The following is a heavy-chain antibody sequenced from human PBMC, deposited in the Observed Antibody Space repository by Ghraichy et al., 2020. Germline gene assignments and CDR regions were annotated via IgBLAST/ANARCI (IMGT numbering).Heavy chain of an antibody. D-gene: IGHD1-26*01. CDR1: GGSISSDFYY. Sequence: SETLSLTCTVSGGSISSDFYYWGWIRPPPGKGLEWIGSIYYSGSSYSKSSLKSRVTISVDTSKNQFSLKVNSATAAAAAVYFCARQSDSGTFPFEAFYIWGPRAVVTVSS. CDR3: ARQSDSGTFPFEAFYI. J-gene: IGHJ3*02. V-gene: IGHV4-39*01. CDR2: IYYSGSS.